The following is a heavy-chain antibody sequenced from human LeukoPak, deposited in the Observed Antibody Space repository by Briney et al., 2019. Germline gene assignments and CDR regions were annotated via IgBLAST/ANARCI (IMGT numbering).Heavy chain of an antibody. CDR1: GGSISSSSFY. J-gene: IGHJ6*02. Sequence: SETPSLTCTVSGGSISSSSFYWGWIRQPPGKGLEWIGTIYYRGSTYYNPSLKSRVTISLDTSKKQFSLKVNSLTAADTAVYYCARVPAVDGNYYYYYGLDVWGQGTTVTVSS. V-gene: IGHV4-39*07. D-gene: IGHD2-2*01. CDR3: ARVPAVDGNYYYYYGLDV. CDR2: IYYRGST.